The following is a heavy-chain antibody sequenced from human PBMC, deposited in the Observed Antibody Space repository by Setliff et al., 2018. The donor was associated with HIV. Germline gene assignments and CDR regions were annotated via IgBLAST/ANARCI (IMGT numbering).Heavy chain of an antibody. CDR3: ARLSPPDDYGDLGGVDY. J-gene: IGHJ4*02. CDR2: ISGSGSTI. D-gene: IGHD4-17*01. Sequence: PGGSLRLSCEASEFTFSSYEMNWVRQAPGKGLEWVSYISGSGSTIYYADSVKGRFTIFRDNAKNSLYLQLNSLRAEDTAFYYCARLSPPDDYGDLGGVDYWGQGTLVTVSS. CDR1: EFTFSSYE. V-gene: IGHV3-48*03.